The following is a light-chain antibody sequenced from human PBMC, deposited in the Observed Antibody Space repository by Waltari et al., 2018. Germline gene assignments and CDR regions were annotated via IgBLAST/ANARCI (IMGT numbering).Light chain of an antibody. CDR2: HAS. CDR1: QSFSKY. CDR3: QHYVTLPVT. J-gene: IGKJ1*01. Sequence: EIVLTQSPGTLSLSSGERATLSCRTSQSFSKYLAWYQQKPGQAPRLLIYHASSRATGIPDRFSGSGSGTDFSLTISRLEPEDFAVYYCQHYVTLPVTFGQGTKVEIK. V-gene: IGKV3-20*01.